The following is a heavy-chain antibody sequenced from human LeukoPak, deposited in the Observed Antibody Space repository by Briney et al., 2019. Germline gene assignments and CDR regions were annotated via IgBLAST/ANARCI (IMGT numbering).Heavy chain of an antibody. CDR2: IYGNDDK. CDR1: GFSLNTHAVA. CDR3: VHRTTVTSVDH. V-gene: IGHV2-5*01. J-gene: IGHJ4*02. Sequence: SGPTLVKPTQTLTLTCTFSGFSLNTHAVAVGWVRQPPGQALEWLTFIYGNDDKRYSLSLASRLTITKDTSKNQVVLTMTDMDYVDTATYYCVHRTTVTSVDHWGQGTLVTVSS. D-gene: IGHD4-17*01.